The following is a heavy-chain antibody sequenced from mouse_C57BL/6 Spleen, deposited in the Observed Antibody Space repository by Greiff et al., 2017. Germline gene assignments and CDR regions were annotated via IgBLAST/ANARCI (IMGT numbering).Heavy chain of an antibody. V-gene: IGHV14-1*01. Sequence: VQLQQSGAELVRPGASVKLSCTASGFNIKDYYMHWVKQRTEQGLEWIGRIDPEDGDTEYAPKFQGKATMTADTSSNTAYLQLSSLTSEDTAVYYGTTCDGYYLYAMDYWGQGTSVTVSS. CDR1: GFNIKDYY. J-gene: IGHJ4*01. CDR2: IDPEDGDT. D-gene: IGHD2-3*01. CDR3: TTCDGYYLYAMDY.